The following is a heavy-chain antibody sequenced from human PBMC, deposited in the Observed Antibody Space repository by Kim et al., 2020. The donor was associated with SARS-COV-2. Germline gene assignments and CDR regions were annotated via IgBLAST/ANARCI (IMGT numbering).Heavy chain of an antibody. J-gene: IGHJ4*02. CDR3: AKDSALLWFREGAYFDY. D-gene: IGHD3-10*01. Sequence: VKGRFTISRDNAKNSLYLQMNSLRAEDTAVYYCAKDSALLWFREGAYFDYWGQGALVTVSS. V-gene: IGHV3-23*01.